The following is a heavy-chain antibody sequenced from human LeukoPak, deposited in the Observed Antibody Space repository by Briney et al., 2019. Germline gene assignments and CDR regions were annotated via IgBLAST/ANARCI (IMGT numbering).Heavy chain of an antibody. V-gene: IGHV4-34*01. CDR2: INHSGST. CDR3: ARLRFMITFGGVIVYFDY. D-gene: IGHD3-16*02. J-gene: IGHJ4*02. Sequence: SETPSLTCAVYGGSFSGYYWSWIRQPPGKGLEWIGEINHSGSTNYNPSLKSRVTISVDTSKNQFSLKLSSVTAADTAVYYCARLRFMITFGGVIVYFDYWGQGTLVTVSS. CDR1: GGSFSGYY.